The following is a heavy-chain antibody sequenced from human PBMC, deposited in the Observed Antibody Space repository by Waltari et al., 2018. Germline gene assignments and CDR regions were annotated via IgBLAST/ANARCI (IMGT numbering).Heavy chain of an antibody. Sequence: QVQLVQSGAEVKKPGASVKVSCKASGYTFTSYAMHWVRQAPGQRLEWMGWINAGNGNTKYSQKFQGRVTSTMDTSASTAYMELSSLRSEDTAVYYCARRLVFWSGYDYYYGMDVWGQGTTVTVSS. CDR2: INAGNGNT. CDR3: ARRLVFWSGYDYYYGMDV. V-gene: IGHV1-3*01. CDR1: GYTFTSYA. J-gene: IGHJ6*02. D-gene: IGHD3-3*01.